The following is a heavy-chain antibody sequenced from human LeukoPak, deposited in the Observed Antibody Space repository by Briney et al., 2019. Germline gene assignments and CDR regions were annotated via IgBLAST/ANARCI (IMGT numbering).Heavy chain of an antibody. CDR3: ARGAGYYDSSGRAPFDY. CDR2: IIPIFGTA. D-gene: IGHD3-22*01. CDR1: GYTFTTYG. V-gene: IGHV1-69*13. Sequence: ASVKVSCKSSGYTFTTYGISWLRQAPGQGLEWMGGIIPIFGTANYAQKFQGRVTITADESTSTAYMELSSLRSEDTAVYYCARGAGYYDSSGRAPFDYWGQGTLVTVSS. J-gene: IGHJ4*02.